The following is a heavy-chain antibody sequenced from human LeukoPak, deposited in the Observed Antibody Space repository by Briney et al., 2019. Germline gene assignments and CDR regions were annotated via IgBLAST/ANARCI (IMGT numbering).Heavy chain of an antibody. CDR2: IYYSGST. CDR1: GGSISSYY. D-gene: IGHD3-10*01. V-gene: IGHV4-59*12. J-gene: IGHJ5*02. Sequence: PSETLSLTCTVSGGSISSYYWSWIRQPPGKGLEWIGYIYYSGSTNYNPSLKSRVTISVDTSKNQFSLKLSSVTAADTAVYYCARTWLWFGELVGNWFDPWGQGTLVTVSS. CDR3: ARTWLWFGELVGNWFDP.